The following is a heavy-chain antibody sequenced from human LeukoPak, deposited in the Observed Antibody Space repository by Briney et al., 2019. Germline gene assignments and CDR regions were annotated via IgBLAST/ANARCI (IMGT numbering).Heavy chain of an antibody. CDR1: GYSFTSYW. Sequence: GESLKISCKGSGYSFTSYWIGWVRQMPGKGLEWMGIIYPGDSDTRYSPSFQGQDTISADKSISTAYLQWSSMKASDTAMYYCARNSKRLPDVGTDPDDAFDIWGQGTMDTVSS. J-gene: IGHJ3*02. D-gene: IGHD5-18*01. CDR2: IYPGDSDT. V-gene: IGHV5-51*01. CDR3: ARNSKRLPDVGTDPDDAFDI.